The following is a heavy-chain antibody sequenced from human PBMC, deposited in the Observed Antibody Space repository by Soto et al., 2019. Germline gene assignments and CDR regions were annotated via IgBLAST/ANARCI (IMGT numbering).Heavy chain of an antibody. CDR2: IYHSGST. CDR1: GGSISSSNW. Sequence: SETLSLTCAVSGGSISSSNWWTWVRQPPGKGLEWIGEIYHSGSTNYNPSLKSRLTISVDTSKNQFSLKLSSVTAADTAVYYCARGGYSSSWYSYGHSYYGMDVWGKGTTVTVSS. J-gene: IGHJ6*04. D-gene: IGHD6-13*01. CDR3: ARGGYSSSWYSYGHSYYGMDV. V-gene: IGHV4-4*02.